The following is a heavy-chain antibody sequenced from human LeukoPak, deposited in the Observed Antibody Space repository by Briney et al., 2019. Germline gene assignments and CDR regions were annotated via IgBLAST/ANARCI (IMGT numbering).Heavy chain of an antibody. CDR1: GFTFSSYA. J-gene: IGHJ4*02. CDR2: ISGSDAGT. CDR3: ARDPVGVRYSSGPGAKFDY. D-gene: IGHD6-19*01. Sequence: PGGSLRLSCAASGFTFSSYAMSWVRQIPGKGLEWVSAISGSDAGTYYADSVKGRFTISRDNSKNTLYLQMNSLRAEDTAEYYCARDPVGVRYSSGPGAKFDYWGQGTLVTVSS. V-gene: IGHV3-23*01.